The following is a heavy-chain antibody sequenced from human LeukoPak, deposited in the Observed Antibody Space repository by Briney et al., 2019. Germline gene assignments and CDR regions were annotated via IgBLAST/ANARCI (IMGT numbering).Heavy chain of an antibody. CDR3: ARSHCGGDCYSSRWQILYGYYYYYMDV. CDR1: GGSFRGFY. Sequence: SETLSLTCAVYGGSFRGFYWTWIRQSPGKGLEWIGEINHSGSSSYNPSLKRRIMISVDMSKNQFSLKVRSVTAADTAVYYCARSHCGGDCYSSRWQILYGYYYYYMDVWGTGTTVTVSS. J-gene: IGHJ6*03. D-gene: IGHD2-21*02. V-gene: IGHV4-34*01. CDR2: INHSGSS.